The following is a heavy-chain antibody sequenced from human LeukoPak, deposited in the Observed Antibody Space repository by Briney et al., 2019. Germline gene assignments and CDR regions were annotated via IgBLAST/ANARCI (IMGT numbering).Heavy chain of an antibody. J-gene: IGHJ4*02. CDR2: IYPGDSET. CDR1: GYSFTSYW. V-gene: IGHV5-51*01. CDR3: ARHLRARPFDF. Sequence: GESLKISCKSSGYSFTSYWIGWVRQMPGKGLEWMGIIYPGDSETRYSPPFQGQVTISVDKSITTAYLQWSRLKASDTAMYYCARHLRARPFDFWGQGTLVTVSS.